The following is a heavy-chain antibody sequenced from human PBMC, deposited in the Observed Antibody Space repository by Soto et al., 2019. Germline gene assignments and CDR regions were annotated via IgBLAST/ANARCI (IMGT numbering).Heavy chain of an antibody. CDR2: IYYSGST. V-gene: IGHV4-30-2*01. Sequence: PSETLSLTCAVSGGSISSGGYYWGWIRQPPGEGLEWIGNIYYSGSTYYNPSLKSRVTISVDRSKNQFSLKLSSVTAADTAVYYCARGCLIGIGITGSTNYCYSLDVGGQGTTVTVPS. D-gene: IGHD1-20*01. CDR3: ARGCLIGIGITGSTNYCYSLDV. J-gene: IGHJ6*02. CDR1: GGSISSGGYY.